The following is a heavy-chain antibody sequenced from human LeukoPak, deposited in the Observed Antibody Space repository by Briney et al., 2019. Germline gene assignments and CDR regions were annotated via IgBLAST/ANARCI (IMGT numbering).Heavy chain of an antibody. Sequence: SETLSLTCTVSGGSISTRNYYWVWIRQPPGQGLEWIVSIRYSGSTYYNPSLRSRVTISVDTTKNQLSLKLASVTAADTAVYYCARQDCSAACYHFAYWGQGTLVTVSS. D-gene: IGHD2-21*01. CDR1: GGSISTRNYY. J-gene: IGHJ4*02. CDR3: ARQDCSAACYHFAY. V-gene: IGHV4-39*01. CDR2: IRYSGST.